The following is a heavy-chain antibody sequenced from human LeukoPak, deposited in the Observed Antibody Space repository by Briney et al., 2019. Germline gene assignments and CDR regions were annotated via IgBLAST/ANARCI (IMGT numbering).Heavy chain of an antibody. D-gene: IGHD3-10*01. CDR1: GFTFSSTW. CDR3: ARDRYYIFDY. V-gene: IGHV3-74*01. CDR2: ITSDGSST. Sequence: PGGFLRLSCAASGFTFSSTWMNWVRQGPGKGLEWVSRITSDGSSTIYADSVKGRFTISRDNAKSTVYLQMNSLRAEDTAVYFCARDRYYIFDYWGQGAPVTVSS. J-gene: IGHJ4*02.